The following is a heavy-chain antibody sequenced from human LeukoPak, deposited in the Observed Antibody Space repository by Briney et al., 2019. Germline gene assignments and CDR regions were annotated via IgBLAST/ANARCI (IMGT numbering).Heavy chain of an antibody. J-gene: IGHJ3*02. D-gene: IGHD2-21*01. CDR3: ARGVGDPIGDDAFDI. Sequence: SETLSLTCTVSGGSISSYYWSWIRQPPGKGLEWIGYIYYSGSTYYNPSLKSRVTISVDTSKNQFSLKLSSVTAADTAVYYCARGVGDPIGDDAFDIWGQGTMVTVSS. V-gene: IGHV4-59*08. CDR1: GGSISSYY. CDR2: IYYSGST.